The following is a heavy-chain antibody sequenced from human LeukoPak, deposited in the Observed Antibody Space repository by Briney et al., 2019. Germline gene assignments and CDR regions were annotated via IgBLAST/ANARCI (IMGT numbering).Heavy chain of an antibody. D-gene: IGHD2-21*02. CDR3: ARDPLAYCGGDCYSDY. J-gene: IGHJ4*02. CDR1: GFTFDDYG. CDR2: INWNGGST. Sequence: AGGSLRLSCAASGFTFDDYGMSWVRQAPGKGLERVSGINWNGGSTGYADSVKGRFTISRDNAKNSLYLQMNSLRAEDTALYYCARDPLAYCGGDCYSDYWGQGTLVTVSS. V-gene: IGHV3-20*04.